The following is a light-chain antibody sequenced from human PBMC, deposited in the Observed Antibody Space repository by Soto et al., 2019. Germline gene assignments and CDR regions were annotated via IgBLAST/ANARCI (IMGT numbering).Light chain of an antibody. Sequence: QSVLTQPPSASGTPGQRVTISCSGSSSNIGANPINWYQQLPGTAPKLLIYNNDQRPSGVPARFSASKSGTSASLAISGLQSEDEGDYYCEAWDDSLYGAVLGGGTQLTVL. CDR2: NND. CDR1: SSNIGANP. CDR3: EAWDDSLYGAV. V-gene: IGLV1-44*01. J-gene: IGLJ2*01.